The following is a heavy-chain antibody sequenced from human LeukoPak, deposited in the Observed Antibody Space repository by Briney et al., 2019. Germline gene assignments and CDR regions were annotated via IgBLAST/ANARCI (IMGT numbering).Heavy chain of an antibody. V-gene: IGHV1-69*13. J-gene: IGHJ6*02. CDR2: IIPIFGTA. CDR3: ARGGRSGIQPIGGVDV. CDR1: GGTFSSYA. D-gene: IGHD3-10*01. Sequence: SVKVSCKASGGTFSSYAISWVRQAPGQGLEWMGGIIPIFGTANYAQKFQGRVTITADESTSTAYMELSSLRSEDTAVYYCARGGRSGIQPIGGVDVWGQGTTVTVSS.